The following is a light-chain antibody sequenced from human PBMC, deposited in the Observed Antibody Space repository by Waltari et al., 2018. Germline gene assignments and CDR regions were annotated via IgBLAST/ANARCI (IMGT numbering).Light chain of an antibody. CDR3: SSYTSSSTYV. V-gene: IGLV2-14*01. Sequence: QSALPQPASVSGSPGQSITLSCTGPSSDVAGYNYVPWYQQHPGKAPKLMIYDVSTRPSGVSNRFSGSKSGSTASLTISGLQAEDEADYYCSSYTSSSTYVFGTGTKVTVL. CDR1: SSDVAGYNY. CDR2: DVS. J-gene: IGLJ1*01.